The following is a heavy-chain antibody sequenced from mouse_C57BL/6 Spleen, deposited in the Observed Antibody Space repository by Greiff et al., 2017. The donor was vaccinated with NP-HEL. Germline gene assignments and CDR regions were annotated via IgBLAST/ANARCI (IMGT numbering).Heavy chain of an antibody. CDR1: GFTFSDYY. V-gene: IGHV5-12*01. D-gene: IGHD1-1*01. CDR3: ARRRYGSSYVNWYFDV. J-gene: IGHJ1*03. CDR2: LSNGGGST. Sequence: EVKLVESGGGLVQPGGSLKLSCAASGFTFSDYYMYWVRQTPEKRLEWVAYLSNGGGSTYYPDTVKGRFTISRDNAKNTLYLQMSRLKSEDTAMYYCARRRYGSSYVNWYFDVWGTGTTVTVSS.